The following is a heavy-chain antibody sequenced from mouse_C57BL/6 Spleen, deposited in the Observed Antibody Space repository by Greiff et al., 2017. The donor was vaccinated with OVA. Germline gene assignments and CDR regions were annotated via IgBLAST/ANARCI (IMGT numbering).Heavy chain of an antibody. CDR1: GFSLTSYG. V-gene: IGHV2-5*01. Sequence: VKLMESGPGLVQPSQSLSITCTVSGFSLTSYGVHWVRQSPGKGLEWLGVIWRGGSTDYNAAFMSRLSITKDNSKSQVFFKMNSLQADDTAIYYCAKIGYDYDYYAMDYWGQGTSVTVSS. J-gene: IGHJ4*01. D-gene: IGHD2-4*01. CDR3: AKIGYDYDYYAMDY. CDR2: IWRGGST.